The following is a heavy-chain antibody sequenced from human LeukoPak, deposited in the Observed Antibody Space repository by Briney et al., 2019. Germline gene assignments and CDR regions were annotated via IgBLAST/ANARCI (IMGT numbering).Heavy chain of an antibody. CDR2: IIPIFGTA. CDR3: ASGGAHHKYDY. D-gene: IGHD3-16*01. V-gene: IGHV1-69*13. J-gene: IGHJ4*02. Sequence: SVKVSCKASGGTFSSYASSWVRQAPGQGLEWMGGIIPIFGTANYAQKFQGRVTITADESTSTAYMELSSLRSEDTAVYYCASGGAHHKYDYWGQGTLVTVSS. CDR1: GGTFSSYA.